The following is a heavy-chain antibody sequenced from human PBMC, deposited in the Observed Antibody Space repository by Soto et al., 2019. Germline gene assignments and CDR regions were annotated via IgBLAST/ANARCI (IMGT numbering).Heavy chain of an antibody. CDR2: ISAYNGNT. J-gene: IGHJ4*02. V-gene: IGHV1-18*01. Sequence: ASVKVSCKASGYTFTSYGISWVRQAPGQGLEWMGWISAYNGNTNYAQKLQGRVTMTTDTSTSTAYMELRSLRSDDTAVYYCARIDTRCSSTSCYLDYWGQGTLVTVSS. CDR1: GYTFTSYG. D-gene: IGHD2-2*01. CDR3: ARIDTRCSSTSCYLDY.